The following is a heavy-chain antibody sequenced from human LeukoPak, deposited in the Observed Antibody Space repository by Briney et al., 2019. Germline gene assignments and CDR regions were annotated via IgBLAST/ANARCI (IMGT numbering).Heavy chain of an antibody. CDR3: ARYSSNWGAFDI. CDR1: GFTFGTYS. D-gene: IGHD6-13*01. Sequence: GGSLRLSCAASGFTFGTYSMNWVRQAPGKGLEWVAYMSSSGDTVYYADSVKGRFTISRDNAMNSLYLQMNSLRVEDTAVYYCARYSSNWGAFDIWGQGTLVIVSS. V-gene: IGHV3-48*04. J-gene: IGHJ3*02. CDR2: MSSSGDTV.